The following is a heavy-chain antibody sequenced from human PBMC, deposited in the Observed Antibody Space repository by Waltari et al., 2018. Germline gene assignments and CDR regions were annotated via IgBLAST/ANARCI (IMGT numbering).Heavy chain of an antibody. CDR1: GGSLSGYY. CDR2: INHSGST. Sequence: QVQLQPWGAGLLKPSETLSLTCAVYGGSLSGYYCSWIRQPPGKGLGWIGEINHSGSTNYNPSLKSRVTISVDTSKNQFSLKLSSVTAADTAVYYCASGGSGSYFGTVDYWGQGTLVTVSS. CDR3: ASGGSGSYFGTVDY. J-gene: IGHJ4*02. D-gene: IGHD3-10*01. V-gene: IGHV4-34*01.